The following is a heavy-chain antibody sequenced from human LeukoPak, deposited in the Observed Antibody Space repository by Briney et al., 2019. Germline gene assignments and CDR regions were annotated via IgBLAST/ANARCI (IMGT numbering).Heavy chain of an antibody. D-gene: IGHD4-11*01. V-gene: IGHV3-23*01. CDR3: AKGDYSNYVRNYFDY. CDR1: GFTFSSYA. J-gene: IGHJ4*02. CDR2: ISGSGGST. Sequence: PGGSLRLSCAASGFTFSSYAMNWVRQAPGKGLEWVSAISGSGGSTYYADSVKGRFTISRDNSKNTLYLQMNSPRAEDTAVHYCAKGDYSNYVRNYFDYWGQGALVTVSS.